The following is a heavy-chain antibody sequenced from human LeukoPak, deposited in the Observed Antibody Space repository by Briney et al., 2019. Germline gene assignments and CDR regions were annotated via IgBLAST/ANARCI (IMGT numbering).Heavy chain of an antibody. CDR1: GFTFSSYA. CDR3: AGYMYYYYYMDV. V-gene: IGHV3-30-3*01. Sequence: GRSLRLSCAASGFTFSSYAMDWVRQAPGKGLEWVAVISYDGSHKYYADSVKGRFTISRDNSKNTLYLQMDSLRAEDTAVYYCAGYMYYYYYMDVWGRGTTVTVSS. J-gene: IGHJ6*03. CDR2: ISYDGSHK. D-gene: IGHD3-22*01.